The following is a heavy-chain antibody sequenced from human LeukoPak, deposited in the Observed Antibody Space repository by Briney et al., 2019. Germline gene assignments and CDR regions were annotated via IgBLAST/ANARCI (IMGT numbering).Heavy chain of an antibody. Sequence: PGGSLRLSCAASGFTFSSYEMNWVRQDPGKGLEWVSYISSSGSTIYYADSVKGRFTISRDNAKNSLYLQMNSLRAEDTAVYYCARDPALLWFGELLHYYYGMDVWGKGTTVTVSS. V-gene: IGHV3-48*03. CDR2: ISSSGSTI. D-gene: IGHD3-10*01. J-gene: IGHJ6*04. CDR3: ARDPALLWFGELLHYYYGMDV. CDR1: GFTFSSYE.